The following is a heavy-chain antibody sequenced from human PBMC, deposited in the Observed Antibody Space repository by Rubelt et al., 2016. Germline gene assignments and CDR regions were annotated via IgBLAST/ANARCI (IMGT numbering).Heavy chain of an antibody. CDR1: GFTFSSYA. J-gene: IGHJ4*02. Sequence: EVQLLESGGGLVQPGGSLRLSCAASGFTFSSYAMSWVRQAPGKGLEWVSAISDSGGSTYYSGGSTYYADSVKGRFTISRDNSKNTLSLQMNSLRAEDTAIYYCAAQASKYYFEYWGQGTLVTVSS. CDR3: AAQASKYYFEY. CDR2: ISDSGGSTYYSGGST. V-gene: IGHV3-23*01.